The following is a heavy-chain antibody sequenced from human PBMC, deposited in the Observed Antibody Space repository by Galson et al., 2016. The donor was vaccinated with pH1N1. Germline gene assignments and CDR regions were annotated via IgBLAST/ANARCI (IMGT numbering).Heavy chain of an antibody. J-gene: IGHJ2*01. Sequence: SLRLSCAASGFTFSSYWMNWVRQAPGKGLEWVANIKQDGSEKYYVDSVKGRFTISRDNVKNTLYLQMNSLRAEDTAMYYCARFEYGDYVKYSDLWGRGPLVTVSS. D-gene: IGHD4-17*01. V-gene: IGHV3-7*01. CDR2: IKQDGSEK. CDR3: ARFEYGDYVKYSDL. CDR1: GFTFSSYW.